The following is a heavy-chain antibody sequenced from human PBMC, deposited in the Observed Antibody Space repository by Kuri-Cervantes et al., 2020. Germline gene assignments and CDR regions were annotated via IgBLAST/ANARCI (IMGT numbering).Heavy chain of an antibody. CDR3: ARDRGGPYYDILTGYPNFDY. Sequence: ASVKVSCKASGYTFTSYGISWVRQAPGQGLEWMGWISAYNGNTNYAQKLQGRVTMTTDTSTSTAYMELRSLRSDDTAVYYCARDRGGPYYDILTGYPNFDYWGQGTLVTVSS. CDR2: ISAYNGNT. D-gene: IGHD3-9*01. CDR1: GYTFTSYG. V-gene: IGHV1-18*01. J-gene: IGHJ4*02.